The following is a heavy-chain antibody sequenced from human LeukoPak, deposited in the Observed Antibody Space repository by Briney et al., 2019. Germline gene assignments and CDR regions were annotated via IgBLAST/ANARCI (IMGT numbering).Heavy chain of an antibody. CDR2: IIPIFGTA. D-gene: IGHD3-22*01. CDR1: GGTFSSYA. Sequence: SVKVSCKASGGTFSSYAISWVRQAPGQGLEWMGRIIPIFGTANYEQKFQGRVTITTDESTSTAYMELSSLRSEDTAVYYRARGTYYYDSSGYFFDYWGQGTLVTVSS. J-gene: IGHJ4*02. CDR3: ARGTYYYDSSGYFFDY. V-gene: IGHV1-69*05.